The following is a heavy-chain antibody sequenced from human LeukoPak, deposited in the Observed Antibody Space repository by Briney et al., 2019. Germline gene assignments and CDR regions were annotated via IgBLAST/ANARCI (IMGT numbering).Heavy chain of an antibody. J-gene: IGHJ3*02. D-gene: IGHD2-8*01. Sequence: SETLSLTCAVSGGSISSSYYWSWIRQPAGKGLEWIGRIYTSGSTNYNPSLKSRVTMSVDTSKNQFSLKLSSVTAADTAVYYCARDLLYCTNGVCYNGGDAFDIWGQGTMVTVSS. V-gene: IGHV4-4*07. CDR1: GGSISSSYY. CDR2: IYTSGST. CDR3: ARDLLYCTNGVCYNGGDAFDI.